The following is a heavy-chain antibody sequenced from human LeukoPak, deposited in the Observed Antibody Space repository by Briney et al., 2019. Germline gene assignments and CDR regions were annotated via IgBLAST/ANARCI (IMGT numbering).Heavy chain of an antibody. CDR3: ARVEVMTKVGMDV. CDR1: GYSISSGYY. V-gene: IGHV4-38-2*02. Sequence: SETLSLTCTASGYSISSGYYWGWIRQPPGKGLEWIGSIYHSGSTYYNPSLKSRVTISVDTSKNQFSLKLSSVTAADTAVYYCARVEVMTKVGMDVWGQGTTVTVSS. CDR2: IYHSGST. D-gene: IGHD4-17*01. J-gene: IGHJ6*02.